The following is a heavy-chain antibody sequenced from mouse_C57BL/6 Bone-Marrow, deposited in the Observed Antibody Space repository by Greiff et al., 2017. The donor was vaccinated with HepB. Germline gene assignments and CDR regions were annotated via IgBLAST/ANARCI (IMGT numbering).Heavy chain of an antibody. J-gene: IGHJ2*01. CDR2: INPNNGGT. CDR3: ARNIYRGGNYGY. Sequence: EVQLQQSGPELVKPGASVKMSCKASGYTFTDYNMHWVKRSHGKSLEWIGYINPNNGGTSYNQKFKGKATLTVNKSSSTAYMELRSLTSEDSAVYYCARNIYRGGNYGYWGQGTTLTVSS. CDR1: GYTFTDYN. V-gene: IGHV1-22*01. D-gene: IGHD2-1*01.